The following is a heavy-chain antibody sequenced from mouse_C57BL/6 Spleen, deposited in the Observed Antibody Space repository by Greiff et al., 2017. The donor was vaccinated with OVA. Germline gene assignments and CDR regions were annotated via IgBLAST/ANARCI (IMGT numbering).Heavy chain of an antibody. CDR1: GYTFTDYY. Sequence: VQLKESGPVLVKPGASVKMSCKASGYTFTDYYMNWVKQSHGKSLEWIGVINPYNGGTSYNQKFKGKATLTVDKSSSTAYMELNSLTSEDSAVYYCARSTMMKYFDVWGTGTTVTVSS. CDR3: ARSTMMKYFDV. V-gene: IGHV1-19*01. CDR2: INPYNGGT. D-gene: IGHD2-4*01. J-gene: IGHJ1*03.